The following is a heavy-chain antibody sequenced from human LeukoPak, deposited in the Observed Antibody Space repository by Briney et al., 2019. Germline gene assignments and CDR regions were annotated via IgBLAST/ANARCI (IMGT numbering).Heavy chain of an antibody. J-gene: IGHJ4*02. Sequence: GASVKVSCKASGYTFTSYGISWVRQAPGQGLEWMGWISAYNGNTNYAQKLQGRVTMTTDTSTSTAYMELRSLRSDDTAVYYCARVRTMIVVVIHDYWGQGTLVTVSS. D-gene: IGHD3-22*01. V-gene: IGHV1-18*01. CDR1: GYTFTSYG. CDR2: ISAYNGNT. CDR3: ARVRTMIVVVIHDY.